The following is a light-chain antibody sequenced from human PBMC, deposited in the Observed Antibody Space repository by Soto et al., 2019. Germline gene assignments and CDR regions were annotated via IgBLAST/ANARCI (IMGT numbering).Light chain of an antibody. CDR2: LVS. V-gene: IGKV2-28*01. J-gene: IGKJ3*01. Sequence: DIVMTQSPLSLAVTPGEPASISCRSNQSLLHRNGYNYLDWYVQKPGQSPQLLIYLVSHRASGVPDRFSGSGSGTVFTLQIRRVEAEDVGVYYCMQAVQTPVTFGPGTKVDIK. CDR3: MQAVQTPVT. CDR1: QSLLHRNGYNY.